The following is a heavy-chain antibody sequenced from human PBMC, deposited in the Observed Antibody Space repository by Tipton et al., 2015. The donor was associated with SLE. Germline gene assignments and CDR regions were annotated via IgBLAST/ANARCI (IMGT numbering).Heavy chain of an antibody. Sequence: SLRLSCAASGFTVSSNYMSWVRQAPGKGLEWVSVIYSYGRTYYADSVKGRFTISRDTSKNTLYLQMNSLRAEDTAVYYCGRGGAAFGVDYWGQGTLVTVSS. CDR3: GRGGAAFGVDY. CDR2: IYSYGRT. V-gene: IGHV3-53*01. J-gene: IGHJ4*02. CDR1: GFTVSSNY. D-gene: IGHD3-16*01.